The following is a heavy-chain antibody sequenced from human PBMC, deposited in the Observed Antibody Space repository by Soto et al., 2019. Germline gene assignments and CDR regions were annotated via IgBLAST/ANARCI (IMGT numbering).Heavy chain of an antibody. D-gene: IGHD3-3*01. V-gene: IGHV4-30-2*01. Sequence: QLQLQESGSGLVKPSQTLSLTCAVSGVSISSDGYSWSWIRQPPGKGLEWIGFIYQSGSTYYNPSLKNRGTMSVDRSKNQFSRKLTSVTAADTAVYYCARAYYDFWTSYHYGMDVWRQGTTVTVSS. CDR3: ARAYYDFWTSYHYGMDV. CDR1: GVSISSDGYS. J-gene: IGHJ6*02. CDR2: IYQSGST.